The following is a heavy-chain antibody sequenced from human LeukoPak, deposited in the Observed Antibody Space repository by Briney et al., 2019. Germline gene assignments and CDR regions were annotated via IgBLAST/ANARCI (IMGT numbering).Heavy chain of an antibody. CDR2: ISSSSSTI. V-gene: IGHV3-48*01. CDR3: ARDLYGGNPGGVY. Sequence: GGSLRLSCAASGFTFSSYSMNWVRQAPGKGLEWVTYISSSSSTIYYADSVKGRFTISRDNAKNSLYLQMNSLRAEDTAVYYCARDLYGGNPGGVYWGQGTLVIVSS. J-gene: IGHJ4*02. D-gene: IGHD4-23*01. CDR1: GFTFSSYS.